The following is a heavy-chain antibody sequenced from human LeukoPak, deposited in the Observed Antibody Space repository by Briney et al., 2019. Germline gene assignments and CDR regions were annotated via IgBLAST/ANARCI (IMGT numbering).Heavy chain of an antibody. V-gene: IGHV1-69*05. Sequence: SVKVSSKASGGTFSSYAISWVRQAPGQGLEWMGGIIPIFGTANYAQKFQGRVTITTDESTSTAYMELSSLRSEDTAVYYCARVPVDGIAARLHYYMDVWGKGTTVTVSS. CDR1: GGTFSSYA. J-gene: IGHJ6*03. CDR2: IIPIFGTA. CDR3: ARVPVDGIAARLHYYMDV. D-gene: IGHD6-13*01.